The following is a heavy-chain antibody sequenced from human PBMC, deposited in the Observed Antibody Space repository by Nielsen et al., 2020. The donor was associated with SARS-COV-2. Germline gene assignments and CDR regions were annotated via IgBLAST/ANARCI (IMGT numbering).Heavy chain of an antibody. CDR1: GYMFSSFW. CDR3: ARQPSDYYGMDV. J-gene: IGHJ6*02. CDR2: IHPGESDT. Sequence: GESLKISCKGSGYMFSSFWISWVRQMPGKGLEWMGIIHPGESDTRYSPSFQGQVTISVDKSTTTAYLQWSSLKASDTAIYYCARQPSDYYGMDVWGQGTSVTVSS. V-gene: IGHV5-51*01.